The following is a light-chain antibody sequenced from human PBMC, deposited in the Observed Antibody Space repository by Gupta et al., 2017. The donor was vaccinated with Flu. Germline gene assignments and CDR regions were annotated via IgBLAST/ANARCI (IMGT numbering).Light chain of an antibody. CDR1: SSDVGGDKY. V-gene: IGLV2-14*01. CDR2: EVS. Sequence: SITISCTGTSSDVGGDKYVYWYQQHPGKVPKLIIYEVSIRPSGVSNRCSGSKSGNTASLTIAGLQAEDEDDYYCSSFTSTSTLLFGGGTKLTVL. CDR3: SSFTSTSTLL. J-gene: IGLJ3*02.